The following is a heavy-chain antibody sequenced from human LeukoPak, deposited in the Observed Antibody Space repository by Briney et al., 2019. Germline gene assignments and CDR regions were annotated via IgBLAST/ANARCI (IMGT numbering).Heavy chain of an antibody. Sequence: GGSLRLSCAASGFTFSSYNMNWVRQAPGKGLEWVSSITSSSTYIYYADSVRGRFTISRDNAKNSLYLQMNSLRAEDTAVYYCARDLLGFGELFSPSLIDYWGQGTLVTVSS. CDR2: ITSSSTYI. CDR1: GFTFSSYN. CDR3: ARDLLGFGELFSPSLIDY. J-gene: IGHJ4*02. V-gene: IGHV3-21*01. D-gene: IGHD3-10*01.